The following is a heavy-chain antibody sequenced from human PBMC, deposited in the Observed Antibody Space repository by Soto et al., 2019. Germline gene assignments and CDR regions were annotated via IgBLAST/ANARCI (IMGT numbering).Heavy chain of an antibody. CDR2: ITSSSSTI. CDR1: GFTFSNYN. Sequence: EVQLVESGGDLVQPGGSLRLSCAASGFTFSNYNMIWVRQAPGKGLEWVSYITSSSSTIYYADSVEGRFTISRDNAKNALYLQKNSRRAEDTDVYYCARDQCSSTGCYEGGNFDYWGQGTLVTVSS. CDR3: ARDQCSSTGCYEGGNFDY. J-gene: IGHJ4*02. V-gene: IGHV3-48*01. D-gene: IGHD2-2*01.